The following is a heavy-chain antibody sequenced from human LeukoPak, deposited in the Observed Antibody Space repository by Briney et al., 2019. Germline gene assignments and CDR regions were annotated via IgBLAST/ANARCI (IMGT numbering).Heavy chain of an antibody. D-gene: IGHD1-26*01. CDR3: ARDGSYYDFASPYFDY. Sequence: PGGSLRLSCAASGFTFSSYSMNWVRQAPGKGLEWVSYISSSSSTIHYTDSVKGRFTISRDNAKNSLYLQMNSLRAEDTAVYYCARDGSYYDFASPYFDYWGQGTLVTVSS. J-gene: IGHJ4*02. CDR1: GFTFSSYS. V-gene: IGHV3-48*04. CDR2: ISSSSSTI.